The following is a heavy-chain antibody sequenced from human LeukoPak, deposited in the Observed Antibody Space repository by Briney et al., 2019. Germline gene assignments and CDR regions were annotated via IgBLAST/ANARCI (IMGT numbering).Heavy chain of an antibody. CDR2: ISAYNGNT. CDR3: ARRTTMVRGVTPTDDFDI. CDR1: GYTFTSYG. V-gene: IGHV1-18*01. J-gene: IGHJ3*02. D-gene: IGHD3-10*01. Sequence: ASVKVSCKASGYTFTSYGVSWVRQAPGQGLEWMGWISAYNGNTNYAQKLQGRVTMTTDTSTSTAYMELRSLRSDDTAVYYCARRTTMVRGVTPTDDFDIWGQGTMVTVSS.